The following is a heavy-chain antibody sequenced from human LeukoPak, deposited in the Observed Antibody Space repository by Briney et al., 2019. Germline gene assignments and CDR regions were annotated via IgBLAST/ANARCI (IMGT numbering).Heavy chain of an antibody. CDR2: INQDGNKK. CDR1: GFTFSSYT. Sequence: GGSLRLSCAASGFTFSSYTMNWVRQAPGKGLEWVAHINQDGNKKYYVDSVKGRFTIFRDNAKNSLYLQMNSLRAEDTAVYYCATGDYGVHGDYWGQGILVTVSS. D-gene: IGHD4/OR15-4a*01. CDR3: ATGDYGVHGDY. J-gene: IGHJ4*02. V-gene: IGHV3-7*03.